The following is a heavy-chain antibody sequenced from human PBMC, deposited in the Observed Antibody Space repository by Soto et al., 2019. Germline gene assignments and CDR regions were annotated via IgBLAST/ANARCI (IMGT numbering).Heavy chain of an antibody. V-gene: IGHV1-3*01. Sequence: ASVKVSCKASGYIFTTYAIHWVRQAPGQRLEWMGWINAGNGNTKYSQKLQGRVTITRDTSANTVYMELSSLRAEDTAVYYCARDQAGYCSGGNCYVFDYWGQGTLVTVSS. D-gene: IGHD2-15*01. CDR1: GYIFTTYA. CDR3: ARDQAGYCSGGNCYVFDY. J-gene: IGHJ4*02. CDR2: INAGNGNT.